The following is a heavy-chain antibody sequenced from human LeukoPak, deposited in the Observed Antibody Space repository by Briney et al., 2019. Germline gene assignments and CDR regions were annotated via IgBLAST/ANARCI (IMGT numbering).Heavy chain of an antibody. CDR1: GYTFTSYD. J-gene: IGHJ6*03. V-gene: IGHV1-46*01. CDR3: ARDRAVPVGGYYMDV. D-gene: IGHD2-2*01. Sequence: ASVKVSCKASGYTFTSYDINWVRQATGQGLEWMGIINPSGGSTSYAQKFQGRVTMTRDMSTSTVYMELSSLRSEDTAVYYCARDRAVPVGGYYMDVWGKGTTVTVSS. CDR2: INPSGGST.